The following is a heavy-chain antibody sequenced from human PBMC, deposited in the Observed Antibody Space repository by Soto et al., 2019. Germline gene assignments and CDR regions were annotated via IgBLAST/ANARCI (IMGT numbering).Heavy chain of an antibody. V-gene: IGHV3-30-3*01. CDR1: GFTFSSYA. CDR2: ISYDGSNK. D-gene: IGHD3-16*01. CDR3: ARDQGEYYYYYGMDV. Sequence: GGSLRLSCAASGFTFSSYAMHWVRQAPGKGLEWVAVISYDGSNKYYADSVKGRFTISRDNSKNTLYLQMNSLRAEDTAVYYCARDQGEYYYYYGMDVWGQGTTVTVSS. J-gene: IGHJ6*02.